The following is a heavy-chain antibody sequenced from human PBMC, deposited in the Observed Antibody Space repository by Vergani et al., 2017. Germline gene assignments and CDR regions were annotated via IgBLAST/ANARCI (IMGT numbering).Heavy chain of an antibody. V-gene: IGHV3-48*01. CDR1: GFTFSNSA. CDR2: ISSSSSTI. J-gene: IGHJ4*02. D-gene: IGHD6-6*01. CDR3: ARDFIAARTYAY. Sequence: EVHLLESGGGQVEAGGSLRLSCVASGFTFSNSAMSWVRQTSGKGLEWVSYISSSSSTIYYADSVKGRFTISRDNAKNSLYLQMNSLRAEDTAVYYCARDFIAARTYAYWGQGTLVTVSS.